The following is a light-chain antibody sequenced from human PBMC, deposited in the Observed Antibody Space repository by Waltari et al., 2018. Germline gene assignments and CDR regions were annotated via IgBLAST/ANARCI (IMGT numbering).Light chain of an antibody. V-gene: IGKV3-20*01. Sequence: EIVLTQSPGTLSLSPGERVTLSCRASQSVGRSLAWYQQRPGQAPRLLIYDAFTRATGVADRFRGSGSGTDFSLTISRLDPEDFAVYYCQMYVRLPVTFGQGTKVEIK. CDR3: QMYVRLPVT. CDR2: DAF. CDR1: QSVGRS. J-gene: IGKJ1*01.